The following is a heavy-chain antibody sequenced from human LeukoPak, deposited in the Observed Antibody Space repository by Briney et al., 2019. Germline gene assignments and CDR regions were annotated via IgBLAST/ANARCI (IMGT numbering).Heavy chain of an antibody. CDR1: GFTVSSNY. V-gene: IGHV3-53*01. Sequence: GGSLRLSCAASGFTVSSNYMSWVRQAPGKGLEWVSVIYRGGSTYYADSVKGRFTISRDNSKNTLYLQMNSLRAEDTAVYYCARASSGIAAHLDYWGQGTLDTVSS. CDR2: IYRGGST. CDR3: ARASSGIAAHLDY. D-gene: IGHD6-13*01. J-gene: IGHJ4*02.